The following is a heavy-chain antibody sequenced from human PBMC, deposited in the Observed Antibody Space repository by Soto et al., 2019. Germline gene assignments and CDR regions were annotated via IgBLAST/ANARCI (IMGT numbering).Heavy chain of an antibody. CDR3: AKDYYDSSGSNDAFDI. CDR2: ISGSGGST. Sequence: GGSLRLSCAASGFTFSSYAMSWVRQAPGKGLEWVSAISGSGGSTYYADSVKGRFTISRDNSKNTLYLQMNSLRAEDTAVYYCAKDYYDSSGSNDAFDIWGQGTMVTVSS. D-gene: IGHD3-22*01. J-gene: IGHJ3*02. V-gene: IGHV3-23*01. CDR1: GFTFSSYA.